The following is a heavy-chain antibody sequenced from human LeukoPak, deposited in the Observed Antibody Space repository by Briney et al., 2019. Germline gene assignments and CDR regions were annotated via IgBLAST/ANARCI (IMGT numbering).Heavy chain of an antibody. CDR3: ARDLPYYYDSSGYRDYYYYGMDV. J-gene: IGHJ6*02. D-gene: IGHD3-22*01. V-gene: IGHV3-30-3*01. CDR2: ISYDGSNK. Sequence: GGSLRLSCAASGFTFSSYAMHWVRQAPGKGLEWVAVISYDGSNKYYADSEKGRFTISRDNSKNTLYLQMNSLRAEDTAVYYCARDLPYYYDSSGYRDYYYYGMDVWGQGTTVTVSS. CDR1: GFTFSSYA.